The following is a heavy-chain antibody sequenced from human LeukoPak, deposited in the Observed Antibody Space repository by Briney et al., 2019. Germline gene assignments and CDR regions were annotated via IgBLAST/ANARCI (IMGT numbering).Heavy chain of an antibody. J-gene: IGHJ1*01. CDR3: ARDSSCRSQGWAKH. CDR2: IYYSGST. D-gene: IGHD6-13*01. V-gene: IGHV4-59*11. Sequence: PSETLSHTWTVSGGSIYSLPCSWIPQPPGKGLEWIGYIYYSGSTNYNPSLKSRVTISVDTSKNQFSLKLSSVTAADTAVYYCARDSSCRSQGWAKHWGQRTLVTVSS. CDR1: GGSIYSLP.